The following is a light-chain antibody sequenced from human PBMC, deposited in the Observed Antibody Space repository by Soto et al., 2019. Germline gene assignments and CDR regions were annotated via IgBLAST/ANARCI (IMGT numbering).Light chain of an antibody. CDR2: EGS. CDR3: CSFAGPRPPVV. J-gene: IGLJ2*01. CDR1: SSDIGSYNL. Sequence: QSALTQSASVSASLGQSITISCTGTSSDIGSYNLVSWYQQHPGKAPKLIIYEGSKRPSGVSNRFSGSKSGNTASLTISGLQAEDEADYYCCSFAGPRPPVVFGGGTKLTVL. V-gene: IGLV2-23*01.